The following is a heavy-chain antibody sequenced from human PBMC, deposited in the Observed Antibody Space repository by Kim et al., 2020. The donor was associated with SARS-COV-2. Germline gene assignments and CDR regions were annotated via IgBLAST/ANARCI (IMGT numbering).Heavy chain of an antibody. Sequence: SETLSLTCTVSGGSISSSTYYWVWIRQPPGKGLDWIATVYYSERTFYNPSLKSRVTISVDTTKDQFSLKLSPVTAAATAVYYCARVGSRNGYYTYVHYW. CDR1: GGSISSSTYY. V-gene: IGHV4-39*01. CDR3: ARVGSRNGYYTYVHY. CDR2: VYYSERT. D-gene: IGHD5-18*01. J-gene: IGHJ4*01.